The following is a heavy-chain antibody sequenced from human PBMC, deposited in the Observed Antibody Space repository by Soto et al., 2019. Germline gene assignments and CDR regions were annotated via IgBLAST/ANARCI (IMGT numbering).Heavy chain of an antibody. CDR1: KFSLSGYW. D-gene: IGHD1-26*01. Sequence: EVQLVESGGGLVQPGGSLRLSCAASKFSLSGYWLHWVRQAPGKGLMWVSRVNPDGSTTTYADSVKGRFTISRDNARDTVFLQMNSLRAEDTAVYYCARVASGSYDWFDTWGQGSLVTVSS. CDR2: VNPDGSTT. V-gene: IGHV3-74*01. J-gene: IGHJ5*02. CDR3: ARVASGSYDWFDT.